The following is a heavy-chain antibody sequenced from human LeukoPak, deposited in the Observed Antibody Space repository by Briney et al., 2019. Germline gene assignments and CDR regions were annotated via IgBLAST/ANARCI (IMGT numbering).Heavy chain of an antibody. D-gene: IGHD3-3*01. CDR1: GYTFTSYG. Sequence: ASVKLSCKASGYTFTSYGISWVRQAPGQGLEWMGWISAYNGNTNYAQKLQGRVTMTTDTSTSTAYMELRSLRSDDTAVYYCARCPMGTYGFWSGYRADYFDYWGQGTLVTVSS. CDR3: ARCPMGTYGFWSGYRADYFDY. J-gene: IGHJ4*02. V-gene: IGHV1-18*01. CDR2: ISAYNGNT.